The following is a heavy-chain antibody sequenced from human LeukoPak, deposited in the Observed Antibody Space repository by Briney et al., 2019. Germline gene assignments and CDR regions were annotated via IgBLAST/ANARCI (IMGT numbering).Heavy chain of an antibody. V-gene: IGHV4-39*01. CDR3: ARLPYSSSWYFDY. J-gene: IGHJ4*02. Sequence: SETLSLTCTVSGGSISSSSYYWGWIRQPPGKGLEWIGSIYYSGSTYYNPSLKSRVTISVDTSKNQFSLKLSSVTAADTAAYYCARLPYSSSWYFDYWGQGTLVTVSS. CDR1: GGSISSSSYY. D-gene: IGHD6-13*01. CDR2: IYYSGST.